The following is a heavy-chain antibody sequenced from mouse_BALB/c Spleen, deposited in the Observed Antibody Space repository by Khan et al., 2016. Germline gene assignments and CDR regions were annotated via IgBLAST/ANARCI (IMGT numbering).Heavy chain of an antibody. J-gene: IGHJ2*01. CDR2: INSNGGST. V-gene: IGHV5-6-3*01. CDR1: GFTFSSYG. Sequence: EVELVESGGGLVQPGGSLKLSCAASGFTFSSYGMSWVRQTPDKRLELVATINSNGGSTYYPDSVKGRFTISRDNAKNTPYLQMSRLKSEDTAMYYCARMARTINWGKGTTLTVSS. CDR3: ARMARTIN.